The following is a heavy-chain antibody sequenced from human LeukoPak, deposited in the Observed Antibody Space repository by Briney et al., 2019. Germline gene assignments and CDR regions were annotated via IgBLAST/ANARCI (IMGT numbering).Heavy chain of an antibody. J-gene: IGHJ4*02. V-gene: IGHV4-39*07. Sequence: SETLSLTCTVSGGSISSSSYYWGWNRQPPGKGLEWIGSIYYSGSTYYNPSLKSRVTISVDTSKNQFSLKLSSVTAADTAVYYCARRGLAAEDYWGQGTLVTVSS. CDR2: IYYSGST. CDR3: ARRGLAAEDY. D-gene: IGHD2-15*01. CDR1: GGSISSSSYY.